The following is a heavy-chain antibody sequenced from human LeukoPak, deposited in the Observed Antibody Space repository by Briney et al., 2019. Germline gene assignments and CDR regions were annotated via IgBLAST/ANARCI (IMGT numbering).Heavy chain of an antibody. Sequence: GRSLRLSCAASGFTFDDYAIHWVRQAPGKGLEWVSGISWNSGSIGYADSVKGRFTISRYNAKNSLYLQMNSLRAEDTALYDCAKEKGSYGLGTPFDYWGQGTLVTVSS. CDR3: AKEKGSYGLGTPFDY. D-gene: IGHD3-10*01. V-gene: IGHV3-9*01. CDR2: ISWNSGSI. CDR1: GFTFDDYA. J-gene: IGHJ4*02.